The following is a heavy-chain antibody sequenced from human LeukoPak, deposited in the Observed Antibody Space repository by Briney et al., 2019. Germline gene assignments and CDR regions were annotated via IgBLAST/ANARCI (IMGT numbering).Heavy chain of an antibody. D-gene: IGHD2-2*01. J-gene: IGHJ4*02. Sequence: ASVKISCKASGYTFIDYYIHWVRQAPGQGLEWMGWISAYNGNTNYAQKLQGRVTMTTDTSTSTAYMELRSLRSDDTAVYYCARLPYCSSTSCPSSLDYWGQGTLVTVSS. V-gene: IGHV1-18*04. CDR3: ARLPYCSSTSCPSSLDY. CDR1: GYTFIDYY. CDR2: ISAYNGNT.